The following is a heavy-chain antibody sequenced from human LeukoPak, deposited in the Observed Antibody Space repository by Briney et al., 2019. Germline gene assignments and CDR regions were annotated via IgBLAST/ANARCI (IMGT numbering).Heavy chain of an antibody. Sequence: SETLSLTCTVSGGSISSTLFYWGWIRQPPGKGLEWIGEINHSGSTNYNPSLKSRVTISVDTSKNQFSLKLSSVTAADTAVYYCARGGEVRRFGVWGQGTLVTVSS. CDR3: ARGGEVRRFGV. CDR2: INHSGST. V-gene: IGHV4-39*07. CDR1: GGSISSTLFY. D-gene: IGHD3-16*01. J-gene: IGHJ4*02.